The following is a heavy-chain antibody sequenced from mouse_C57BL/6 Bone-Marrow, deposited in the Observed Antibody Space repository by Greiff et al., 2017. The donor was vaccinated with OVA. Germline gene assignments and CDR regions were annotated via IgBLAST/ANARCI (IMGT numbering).Heavy chain of an antibody. CDR2: ISDGGSYT. CDR3: ARDPSSYRWFAY. Sequence: EVQVVESGGGLVKPGGSLKLSCAASGFTFSSYAMSWVRQTPEKRLEWVATISDGGSYTYYPDNVKGRFTISRDNAKNNLYLQMSHLKSEDTAMYYCARDPSSYRWFAYWGQGTLVTVSA. D-gene: IGHD1-1*01. V-gene: IGHV5-4*01. CDR1: GFTFSSYA. J-gene: IGHJ3*01.